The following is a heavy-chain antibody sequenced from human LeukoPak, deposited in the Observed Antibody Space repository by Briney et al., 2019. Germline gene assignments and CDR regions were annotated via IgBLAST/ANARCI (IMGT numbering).Heavy chain of an antibody. J-gene: IGHJ4*02. CDR2: ISYDGSNK. D-gene: IGHD5-24*01. CDR3: ARDRDGYNSDY. V-gene: IGHV3-30-3*01. Sequence: PGRSLRLSCAASGFTFSSYAMHWVRQAPGKGLEWVAVISYDGSNKYYADSVKGRFTISRGNSKNTLYLQMNSLRAEDTAVYYCARDRDGYNSDYWGQGTLVTVSS. CDR1: GFTFSSYA.